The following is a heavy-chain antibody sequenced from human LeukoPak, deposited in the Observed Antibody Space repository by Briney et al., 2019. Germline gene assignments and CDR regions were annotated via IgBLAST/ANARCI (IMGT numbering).Heavy chain of an antibody. V-gene: IGHV4-31*03. Sequence: SETLSLTCTVSGGSISSGGYYWSWIRQHPGKGLEWIGYIYYSGSTYYNPSLKSRVTISVDTSKNQFSLKLSSVTAADTAVYYCARDGVGDAFDIWGQGTMVTVSS. CDR2: IYYSGST. CDR1: GGSISSGGYY. J-gene: IGHJ3*02. CDR3: ARDGVGDAFDI. D-gene: IGHD1-26*01.